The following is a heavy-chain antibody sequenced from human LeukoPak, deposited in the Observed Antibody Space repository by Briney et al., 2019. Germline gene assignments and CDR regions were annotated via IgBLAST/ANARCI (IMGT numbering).Heavy chain of an antibody. V-gene: IGHV3-30*03. CDR3: ARGEYYSDTSSYFDY. J-gene: IGHJ4*02. CDR1: GFTFSSYG. D-gene: IGHD3-22*01. CDR2: ISYDGSNK. Sequence: PGGSLRLSCAPSGFTFSSYGMNWVRQAPGKGLEWVAVISYDGSNKYYADSVKGRFTISRDNSKNTLFVQMSSLRAEDTAVYYCARGEYYSDTSSYFDYWGQGTLVTVSS.